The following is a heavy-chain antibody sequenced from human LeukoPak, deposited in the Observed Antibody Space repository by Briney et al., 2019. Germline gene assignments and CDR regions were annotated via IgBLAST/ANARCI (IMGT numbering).Heavy chain of an antibody. CDR2: ISYDGSNK. CDR1: GFTFGSYG. V-gene: IGHV3-30*18. D-gene: IGHD2-15*01. Sequence: GRSLRLSCAASGFTFGSYGMHWVRQAPGKGLEWVAVISYDGSNKYYADSVKGRFTISRDNSKNTLYLQMNSLRAEDTAVYYCAKARASLLWYFDLWGRGTLVTVSS. J-gene: IGHJ2*01. CDR3: AKARASLLWYFDL.